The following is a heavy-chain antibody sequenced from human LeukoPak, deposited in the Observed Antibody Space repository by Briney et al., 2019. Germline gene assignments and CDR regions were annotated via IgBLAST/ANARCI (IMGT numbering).Heavy chain of an antibody. Sequence: PGGSLRLSCAASGFTFSSYGMHWVRQAPGKGLEWVAVIWYDGSNKYYVDSVKGRFTISRDNFKDTLYLQMNSLRAEDTAVYYCARDQNEGYGDYFYYFDYWGQGTLVTVSS. CDR3: ARDQNEGYGDYFYYFDY. D-gene: IGHD4-17*01. CDR2: IWYDGSNK. V-gene: IGHV3-33*01. CDR1: GFTFSSYG. J-gene: IGHJ4*02.